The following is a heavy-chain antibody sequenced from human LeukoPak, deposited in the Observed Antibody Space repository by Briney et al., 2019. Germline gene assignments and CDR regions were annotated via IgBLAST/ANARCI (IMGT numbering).Heavy chain of an antibody. CDR1: GFTFSSYG. Sequence: GGSLRLSCAASGFTFSSYGMHWVRQAPGKGLEWVAVISYDGSNKYYADSVKGRFTISRDNSKNTLYLQMNSLRAEDTAVYYCARDHTHDAFDIWGQGTMVTVSS. J-gene: IGHJ3*02. V-gene: IGHV3-30*03. CDR2: ISYDGSNK. D-gene: IGHD2-15*01. CDR3: ARDHTHDAFDI.